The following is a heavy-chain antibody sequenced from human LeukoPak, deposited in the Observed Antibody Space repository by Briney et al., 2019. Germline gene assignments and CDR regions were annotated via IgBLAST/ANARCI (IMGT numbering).Heavy chain of an antibody. V-gene: IGHV1-69*13. CDR2: IIPIFGTA. CDR3: ARDLRNYGDYERTNWFDP. J-gene: IGHJ5*02. D-gene: IGHD4-17*01. CDR1: GYTFTSYG. Sequence: ASVKVSCKASGYTFTSYGISWVRQAPGQGLEWMGGIIPIFGTANYAQKFQGRVTITADESTSTAYMELSSLRSEDTAVYYCARDLRNYGDYERTNWFDPWGQGTLVTVSS.